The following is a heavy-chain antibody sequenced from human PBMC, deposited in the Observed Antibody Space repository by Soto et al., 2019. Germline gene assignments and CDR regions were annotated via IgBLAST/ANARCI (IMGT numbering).Heavy chain of an antibody. CDR1: GGSISSYY. J-gene: IGHJ4*02. V-gene: IGHV4-59*01. CDR3: ARAYCSGGSCYSPFDY. D-gene: IGHD2-15*01. Sequence: SETLSLTCTVSGGSISSYYWSWIRQPPGKGLEWIGYIYYSGSTNYNPSLKSRVTISVDTSKNQFSLKLSSVTAADTAVYYCARAYCSGGSCYSPFDYWGQGTLVTVSS. CDR2: IYYSGST.